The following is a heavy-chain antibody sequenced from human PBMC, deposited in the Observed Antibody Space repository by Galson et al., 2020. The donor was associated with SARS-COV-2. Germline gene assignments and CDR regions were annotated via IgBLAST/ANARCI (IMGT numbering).Heavy chain of an antibody. D-gene: IGHD3-10*01. CDR1: GFTFSDYY. J-gene: IGHJ4*02. CDR3: ARTLGSMVRGVIITFDY. Sequence: GESLKISCAASGFTFSDYYMSWIRQAPGKGLEWVSYISSSGSTIYYADSVKSRFTISRDNAKNSLYLQMNSLRAEDTAVYYCARTLGSMVRGVIITFDYWGQGTLVTVSS. V-gene: IGHV3-11*04. CDR2: ISSSGSTI.